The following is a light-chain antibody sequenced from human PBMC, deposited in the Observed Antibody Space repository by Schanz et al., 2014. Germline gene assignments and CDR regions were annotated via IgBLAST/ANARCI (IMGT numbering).Light chain of an antibody. CDR2: EVN. CDR1: SSDVGRDNF. V-gene: IGLV2-23*02. CDR3: SSYAGSSTVV. J-gene: IGLJ2*01. Sequence: SVLTQPASMSGSPGQSITISCTGTSSDVGRDNFVSWYQQHPGKATTLLIFEVNKRPSGVSDRFSGSKSANTASLTISGLQAEDEAHYYCSSYAGSSTVVFGGGTKLTVL.